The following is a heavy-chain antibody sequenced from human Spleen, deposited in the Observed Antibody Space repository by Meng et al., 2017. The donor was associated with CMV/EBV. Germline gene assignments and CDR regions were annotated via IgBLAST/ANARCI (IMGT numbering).Heavy chain of an antibody. J-gene: IGHJ4*02. Sequence: SGFTFSDYYMSWIRQAPGKGLEWVSYISSSGSTIYYADSVKGRFTISRDNTKNSLYLQMNSLRAEDTAVYYCARGVGLRFLEWLDYWGQGTLVTVSS. D-gene: IGHD3-3*01. CDR3: ARGVGLRFLEWLDY. CDR2: ISSSGSTI. CDR1: GFTFSDYY. V-gene: IGHV3-11*04.